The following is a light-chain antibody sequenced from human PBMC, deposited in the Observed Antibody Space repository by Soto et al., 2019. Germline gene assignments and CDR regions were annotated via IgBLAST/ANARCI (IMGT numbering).Light chain of an antibody. CDR2: EVS. J-gene: IGLJ3*02. Sequence: QSVLTQPASVSGSPGQSITISCTGTSSDVGGYNYVSWYQQHPGKAPKLMIYEVSNRPSGVSNRFSGSKSGNTASLTISGLQPEDEADYYCGSYTFISAWVFGGGTQLTVL. V-gene: IGLV2-14*01. CDR1: SSDVGGYNY. CDR3: GSYTFISAWV.